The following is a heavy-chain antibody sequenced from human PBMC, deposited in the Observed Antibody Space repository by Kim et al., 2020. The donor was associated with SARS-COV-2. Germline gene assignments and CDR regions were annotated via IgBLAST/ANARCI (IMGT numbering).Heavy chain of an antibody. V-gene: IGHV3-33*05. D-gene: IGHD5-12*01. Sequence: GGSLRLSCAASGFTFSSYGMHWVRQAPGKGLEWVAVISYDGSNKYYADSVKGRFTISRDNSKNTLYLQMNSLRAEDTAVYYCARDLGRGDSGYDSAVVTGGMDVWGQGTTVTVSS. CDR3: ARDLGRGDSGYDSAVVTGGMDV. J-gene: IGHJ6*02. CDR1: GFTFSSYG. CDR2: ISYDGSNK.